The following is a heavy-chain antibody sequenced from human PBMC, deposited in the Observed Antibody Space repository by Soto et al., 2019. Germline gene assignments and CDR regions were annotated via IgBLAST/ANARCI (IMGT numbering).Heavy chain of an antibody. V-gene: IGHV1-69*01. Sequence: QVQLVQSGADVKKPGSSVKVSCKASGGTFSSYAISWVRQAPGQGLEWMGGIIPSFGTANYAQKFQGRVTITADESTSTAYMELSSLRSEDTAVYYCARDYSSGWYGVYYSGMDVWGQGTTVTVSS. J-gene: IGHJ6*02. CDR2: IIPSFGTA. CDR3: ARDYSSGWYGVYYSGMDV. D-gene: IGHD6-19*01. CDR1: GGTFSSYA.